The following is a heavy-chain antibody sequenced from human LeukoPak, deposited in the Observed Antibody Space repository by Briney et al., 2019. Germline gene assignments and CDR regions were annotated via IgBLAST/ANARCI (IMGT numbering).Heavy chain of an antibody. D-gene: IGHD6-25*01. J-gene: IGHJ4*02. CDR2: LSGGGDST. V-gene: IGHV3-23*01. CDR1: GFPFSSYA. CDR3: TKRPFSGYFDY. Sequence: GGSLRLSCAASGFPFSSYAMSWVRPAPGKGLEWVSALSGGGDSTYYADSVKGRFTISRDNSKNTLYLQMNSLRAEDTAVYYCTKRPFSGYFDYWGQGTLVTVSS.